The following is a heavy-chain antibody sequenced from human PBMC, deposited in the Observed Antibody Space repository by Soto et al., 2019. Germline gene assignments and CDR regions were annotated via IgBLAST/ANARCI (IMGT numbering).Heavy chain of an antibody. V-gene: IGHV1-18*03. J-gene: IGHJ3*02. Sequence: ASVKVSCKASGYTFTSYGISWVRQAPGQGLEWMGWISAYNGNTNYAQKLQGRVTMTTDTSTSTAYMELRSLRSDDMAVYYCARVPPIDYYDGSGYAFDIWGQGTMVTVSS. CDR2: ISAYNGNT. CDR1: GYTFTSYG. D-gene: IGHD3-22*01. CDR3: ARVPPIDYYDGSGYAFDI.